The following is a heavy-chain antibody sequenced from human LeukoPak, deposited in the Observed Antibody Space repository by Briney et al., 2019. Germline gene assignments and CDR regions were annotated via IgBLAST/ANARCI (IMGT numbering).Heavy chain of an antibody. CDR1: GFTFSSYG. V-gene: IGHV3-30*02. D-gene: IGHD2-2*02. CDR3: AKTLGYCSSTSCYNLDY. CDR2: IRYDGSNK. Sequence: GGSLRLSCAASGFTFSSYGMHWVRQAPGKGLEWVAFIRYDGSNKYYADSVKGRFTISRDNSKNTLYLQMNSLRAEDTAVYYCAKTLGYCSSTSCYNLDYWGQGTLVTLSS. J-gene: IGHJ4*02.